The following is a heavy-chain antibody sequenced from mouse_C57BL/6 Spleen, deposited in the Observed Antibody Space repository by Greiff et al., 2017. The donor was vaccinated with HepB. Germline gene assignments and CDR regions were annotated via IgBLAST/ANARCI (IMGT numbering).Heavy chain of an antibody. J-gene: IGHJ4*01. D-gene: IGHD1-1*01. Sequence: EVMLVESGPGMVKPSQSLSLTCTVTGYSITSGYDWHWIRHFPGNKLEWMGYISYSGSTNYNPSLKSRISITHDTSKNHFFLKLNSVTTEDTATYYCARGPHYYGSSYAMDYWGQGTSVTVSS. CDR3: ARGPHYYGSSYAMDY. CDR2: ISYSGST. V-gene: IGHV3-1*01. CDR1: GYSITSGYD.